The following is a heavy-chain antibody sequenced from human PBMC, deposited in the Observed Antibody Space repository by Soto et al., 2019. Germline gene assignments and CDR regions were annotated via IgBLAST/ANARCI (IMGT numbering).Heavy chain of an antibody. Sequence: PGGALRLSCAASGFTFNNYALTWVRQAPGKGLEWVSTISVSGGTTHYSDSVKGRFTISRDNSKKTVYLQMHGLRADDTAVYYYAKGLYYYDRSGYRVFGYWGQGALVTVSS. V-gene: IGHV3-23*01. CDR1: GFTFNNYA. J-gene: IGHJ4*02. CDR2: ISVSGGTT. D-gene: IGHD3-22*01. CDR3: AKGLYYYDRSGYRVFGY.